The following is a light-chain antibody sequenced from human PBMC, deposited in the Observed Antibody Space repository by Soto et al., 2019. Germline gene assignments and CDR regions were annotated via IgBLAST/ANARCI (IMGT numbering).Light chain of an antibody. J-gene: IGLJ2*01. CDR2: DVS. CDR1: SSDVGGYNY. V-gene: IGLV2-14*01. Sequence: QSALTQPASVSGSPGQSITISCTGTSSDVGGYNYVSWYQQHPGKAPKLMIYDVSNRPSGVSNRFSGSKSGNTASLTISGPQAEDEAAYYSSSYTSSSTYVVFGGGTQLTVL. CDR3: SSYTSSSTYVV.